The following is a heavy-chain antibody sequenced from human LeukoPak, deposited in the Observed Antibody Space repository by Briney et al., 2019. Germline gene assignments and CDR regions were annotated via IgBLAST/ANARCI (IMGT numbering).Heavy chain of an antibody. J-gene: IGHJ4*02. CDR1: GGTFSSYA. CDR3: ARAGYCSSTSCWPTFDY. CDR2: IIPIFGTA. D-gene: IGHD2-2*01. V-gene: IGHV1-69*13. Sequence: ASVKVSCKASGGTFSSYAISWVRQAPGQGLEWMGGIIPIFGTANYAQKFQGRVTITADESTSTAYMELSSLRSEDTAVYYCARAGYCSSTSCWPTFDYWGQGTLVTVSS.